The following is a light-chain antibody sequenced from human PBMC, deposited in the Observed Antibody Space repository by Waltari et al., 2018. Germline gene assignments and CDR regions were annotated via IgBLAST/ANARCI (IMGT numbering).Light chain of an antibody. CDR1: SSNIGSNY. CDR3: AAWDDSLSGRGV. CDR2: RNN. V-gene: IGLV1-47*01. J-gene: IGLJ3*02. Sequence: QSVLTQPPSASGTPGQRVTISCSGSSSNIGSNYVYWYQQLPGTAPKLLIYRNNHRPSGVPARFSGSKSGTSASLAISGLRSEDEADYYCAAWDDSLSGRGVFGGGTKLTVL.